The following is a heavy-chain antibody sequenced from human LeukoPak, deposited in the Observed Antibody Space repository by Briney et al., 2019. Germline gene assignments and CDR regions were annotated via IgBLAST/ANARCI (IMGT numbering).Heavy chain of an antibody. V-gene: IGHV4-4*07. J-gene: IGHJ4*02. Sequence: PSETLSLTCTVTSGSINSYYWGWVRQPAGRGLEWIGRIYTTGKTGYNPSLKSRLTMSVDTSKRQFSLNLTSVTAADTAIYFCARHGYTASHYFLDFWSQGKLVTVSS. D-gene: IGHD3-16*01. CDR3: ARHGYTASHYFLDF. CDR2: IYTTGKT. CDR1: SGSINSYY.